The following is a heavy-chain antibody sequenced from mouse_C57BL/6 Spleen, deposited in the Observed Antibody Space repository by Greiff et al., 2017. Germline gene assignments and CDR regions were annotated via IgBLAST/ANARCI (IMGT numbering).Heavy chain of an antibody. J-gene: IGHJ3*01. Sequence: VQLQQPGAELVKPGASVKMSCKASGYTFTSYWITWVKQRPGQGLEWIGDIYPGSGSTNYNEKFKSKATLTVDTSSSTAYMQLSSLTSEDSAVYYCAIYGSSYEAWFAYWGQGTLVTVSA. CDR2: IYPGSGST. D-gene: IGHD1-1*01. V-gene: IGHV1-55*01. CDR3: AIYGSSYEAWFAY. CDR1: GYTFTSYW.